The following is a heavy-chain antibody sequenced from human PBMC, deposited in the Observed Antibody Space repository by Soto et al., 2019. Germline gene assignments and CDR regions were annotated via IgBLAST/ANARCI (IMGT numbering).Heavy chain of an antibody. J-gene: IGHJ4*02. CDR2: IYYSGNT. Sequence: LTFSVAGGSITTGVYYWSWIRQHPGKGLEWIWYIYYSGNTYYNQSLKSRVTISLDTSKNQFSLKLSSVTAADTAVYYCARARYSSNYYIDNWGQGTLVTVS. CDR3: ARARYSSNYYIDN. D-gene: IGHD6-19*01. V-gene: IGHV4-31*03. CDR1: GGSITTGVYY.